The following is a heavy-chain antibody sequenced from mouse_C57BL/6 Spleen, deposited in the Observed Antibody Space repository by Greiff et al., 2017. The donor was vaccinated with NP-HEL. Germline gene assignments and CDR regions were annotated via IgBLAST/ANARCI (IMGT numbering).Heavy chain of an antibody. J-gene: IGHJ2*01. D-gene: IGHD2-3*01. Sequence: VQLVESGPELVKPGASVKLSCKASGYTFTSYDINWVKQRPGQGLEWIGWIYPRDGSTKYNEKFKGKATLTVDTSSSTAYMELHSLTSEDSAVYFCARGIYDGYYGFYFDYWGQGTTLTVSS. V-gene: IGHV1-85*01. CDR3: ARGIYDGYYGFYFDY. CDR2: IYPRDGST. CDR1: GYTFTSYD.